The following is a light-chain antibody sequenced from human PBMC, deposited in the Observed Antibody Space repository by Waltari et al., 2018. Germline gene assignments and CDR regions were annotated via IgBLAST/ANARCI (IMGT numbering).Light chain of an antibody. Sequence: QSVLTQPPSASGTPGQRVTISCSGSSSNIGSNYVNCDQQLPGTAPKLLIYRNNQRPSGVPARFSGSKSGTSASLAISGLRSEDEADYYCAAWDDSLSGPWVFGGGTKLTVL. CDR3: AAWDDSLSGPWV. CDR1: SSNIGSNY. V-gene: IGLV1-47*01. J-gene: IGLJ3*02. CDR2: RNN.